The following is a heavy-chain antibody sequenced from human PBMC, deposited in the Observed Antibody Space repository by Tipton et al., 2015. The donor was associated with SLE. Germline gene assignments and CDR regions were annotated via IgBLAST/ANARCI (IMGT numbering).Heavy chain of an antibody. CDR2: IIPIFGTA. Sequence: QLVQSGAEVKKPGASVKVSCKASGYTFTSYGISWVRQAPGQGLEWMGGIIPIFGTANYAQKFQGRVTITTDESTSTAYMELSSLRSEDTAVYYCARRADYYGSGSYYWYFDLWGRGTLVTVSS. CDR1: GYTFTSYG. D-gene: IGHD3-10*01. CDR3: ARRADYYGSGSYYWYFDL. V-gene: IGHV1-69*05. J-gene: IGHJ2*01.